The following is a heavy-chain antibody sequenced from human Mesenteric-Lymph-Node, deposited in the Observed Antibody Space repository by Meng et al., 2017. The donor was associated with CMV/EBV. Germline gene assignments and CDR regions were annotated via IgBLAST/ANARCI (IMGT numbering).Heavy chain of an antibody. CDR2: IYYSGST. J-gene: IGHJ4*02. V-gene: IGHV4-59*01. CDR1: GGSISSYY. CDR3: ARATRDYFDY. D-gene: IGHD6-6*01. Sequence: SETLSLTCTVSGGSISSYYWSWIRQPPGKGLEWIGYIYYSGSTDYNPSLKSRVTISVDTSKNQFSLKLSSVTAADTAVYYCARATRDYFDYWGQGTLVTVSS.